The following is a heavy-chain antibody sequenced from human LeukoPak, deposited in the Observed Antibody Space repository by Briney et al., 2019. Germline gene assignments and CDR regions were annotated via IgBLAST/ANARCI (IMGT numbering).Heavy chain of an antibody. Sequence: SETLSLTCAVYGGSFSGYYWSWIRQPPGKGLEWIGEINHSGSTNYNPSLKSRVTISVDTSKNQFSLKLSSVTAADTAVYYCARVSGAHNAFDIWGQGTMVTVSS. CDR3: ARVSGAHNAFDI. D-gene: IGHD7-27*01. J-gene: IGHJ3*02. CDR1: GGSFSGYY. CDR2: INHSGST. V-gene: IGHV4-34*01.